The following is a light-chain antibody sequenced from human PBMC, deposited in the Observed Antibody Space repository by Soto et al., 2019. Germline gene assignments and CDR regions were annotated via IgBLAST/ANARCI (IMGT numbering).Light chain of an antibody. CDR3: CSYAXSYTLYV. CDR2: DVS. J-gene: IGLJ1*01. CDR1: SSDVGGYNY. Sequence: QSVLTQPRSVSGSPGQSVTISCTGTSSDVGGYNYVSWYQQHPGKAPKLMIYDVSKRPSGVPDRFSGSKSGNTASLTISGLQAEDEADYYCCSYAXSYTLYVFGTGTKVPS. V-gene: IGLV2-11*01.